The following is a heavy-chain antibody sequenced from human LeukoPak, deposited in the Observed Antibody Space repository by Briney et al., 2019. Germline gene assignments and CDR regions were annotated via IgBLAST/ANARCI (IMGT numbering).Heavy chain of an antibody. CDR3: ARPDSGYDWGVY. Sequence: PGGSLRLSCAASGFTFSSYAISWVRQAPGKGLEWVSAISGSGGSTYYADSVKGRFTISRDNSKNTLYLQMNSLRAEDTAVYYCARPDSGYDWGVYWGQGTLVTVSS. CDR1: GFTFSSYA. V-gene: IGHV3-23*01. D-gene: IGHD5-12*01. CDR2: ISGSGGST. J-gene: IGHJ4*02.